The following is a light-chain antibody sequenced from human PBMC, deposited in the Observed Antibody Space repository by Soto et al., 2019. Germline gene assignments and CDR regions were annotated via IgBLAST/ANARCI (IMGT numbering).Light chain of an antibody. V-gene: IGKV1-33*01. CDR3: QQFDKLPIT. J-gene: IGKJ5*01. CDR1: QAISNY. CDR2: DAS. Sequence: DIQMTQSPSSLSASVGDGVTITCQASQAISNYLNWYQQKPGKAPRLLIYDASDLETGVPSRFSGRGGGTDFTLTITRLQPDDIATYFCQQFDKLPITFGQGTRLEIK.